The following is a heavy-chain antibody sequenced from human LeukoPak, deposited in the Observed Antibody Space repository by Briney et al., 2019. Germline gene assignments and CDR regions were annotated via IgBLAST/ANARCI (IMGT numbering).Heavy chain of an antibody. CDR1: GFTFSRFG. CDR3: ARSPTSWYFDY. Sequence: GGSLRLSCAASGFTFSRFGMHWVRQAPGKGLEWVAVISYDGSNKYYTDSVKGRFTISRDNSENTLYLQMNSLRPEDTSVYYCARSPTSWYFDYWGQGTLVTVSS. CDR2: ISYDGSNK. D-gene: IGHD2-2*01. V-gene: IGHV3-30*03. J-gene: IGHJ4*02.